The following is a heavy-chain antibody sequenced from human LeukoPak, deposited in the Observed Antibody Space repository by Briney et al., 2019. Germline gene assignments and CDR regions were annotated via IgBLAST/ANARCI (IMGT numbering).Heavy chain of an antibody. CDR1: GFTFGDYF. D-gene: IGHD3-10*02. CDR2: ISSSGSTI. Sequence: PGGSLRLSCAASGFTFGDYFMTWIRQAPGKGLECVSYISSSGSTIYYADSVKGRFTISRDNAKNSLYLQMNSLRAEDTAVYYCAELGITMIGGVWGKGTTVTISS. J-gene: IGHJ6*04. CDR3: AELGITMIGGV. V-gene: IGHV3-11*04.